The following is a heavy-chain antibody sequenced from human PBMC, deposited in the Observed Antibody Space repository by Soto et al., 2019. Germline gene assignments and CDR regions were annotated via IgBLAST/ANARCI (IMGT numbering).Heavy chain of an antibody. D-gene: IGHD1-1*01. V-gene: IGHV3-15*01. CDR2: IKRKIDGETT. J-gene: IGHJ4*02. CDR3: IIGTGLTEFDY. Sequence: GGSLRLSCVVSGFTFSGAWMTWVRQAPGKGLEWVGRIKRKIDGETTDYAAPVKGRFTISRDDSKSTLYLQMNSLRTEDTAMYYCIIGTGLTEFDYWGQGALVTVSS. CDR1: GFTFSGAW.